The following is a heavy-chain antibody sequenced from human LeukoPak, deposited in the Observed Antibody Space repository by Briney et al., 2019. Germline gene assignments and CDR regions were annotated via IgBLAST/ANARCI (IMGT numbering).Heavy chain of an antibody. CDR1: GDSVTSGSYF. Sequence: SETLSLTCTVSGDSVTSGSYFWSWVRQPPGKGLEWIGYISSSGTTTYSPSLKSRVTISQDMPKNQLSLRLSSVTAADTAMYYCARERGISMVVWGQGTLVTVSS. D-gene: IGHD3-10*01. CDR2: ISSSGTT. J-gene: IGHJ4*02. V-gene: IGHV4-61*01. CDR3: ARERGISMVV.